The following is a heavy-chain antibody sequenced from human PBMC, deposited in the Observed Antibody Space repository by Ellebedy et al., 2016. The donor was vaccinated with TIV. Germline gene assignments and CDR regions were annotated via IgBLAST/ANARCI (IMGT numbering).Heavy chain of an antibody. CDR2: IKKDGSEK. CDR3: AIDAYSRSLY. D-gene: IGHD6-6*01. J-gene: IGHJ4*02. CDR1: GLTLSSYW. Sequence: GGSLRLSXAASGLTLSSYWMGWVRQAPGKGLEWVANIKKDGSEKNYVDFVKGRFTISRDNAKNSLYLQMNSLRDEDTAVYYCAIDAYSRSLYWGQGTLVTVSS. V-gene: IGHV3-7*01.